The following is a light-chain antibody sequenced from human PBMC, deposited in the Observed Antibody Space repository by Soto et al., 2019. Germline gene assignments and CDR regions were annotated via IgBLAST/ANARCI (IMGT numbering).Light chain of an antibody. CDR3: QQRYNWPRT. V-gene: IGKV3-11*01. CDR2: GAS. CDR1: QSVSSN. Sequence: EIVMTQSPATLSVSPGERATLSCRASQSVSSNLAWYQQKPGQAPRLLIYGASNRATGVPARFSGSGSETDFTLTISSLEPEDFAVYYCQQRYNWPRTFGQGTKVDIK. J-gene: IGKJ1*01.